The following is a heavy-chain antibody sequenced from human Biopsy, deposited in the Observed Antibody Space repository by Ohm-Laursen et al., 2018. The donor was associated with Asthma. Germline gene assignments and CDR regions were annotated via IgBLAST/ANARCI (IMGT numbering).Heavy chain of an antibody. J-gene: IGHJ6*02. D-gene: IGHD6-13*01. CDR3: VRGSSSWHHGPFHYYYGLDV. CDR2: IYYSGTT. Sequence: SETLSLTCSLSSGSGGYMRSGNYYWGWIRQPPGKGLEWIGSIYYSGTTYYNPSLETRFPVSADTSKNQFSLKLTSVTAADTAVYYCVRGSSSWHHGPFHYYYGLDVWGQGTTATVSS. CDR1: SGSGGYMRSGNYY. V-gene: IGHV4-39*01.